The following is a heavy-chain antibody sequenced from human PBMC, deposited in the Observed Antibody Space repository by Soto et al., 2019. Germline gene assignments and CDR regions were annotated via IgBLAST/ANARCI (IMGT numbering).Heavy chain of an antibody. CDR2: IIPIFGTA. CDR3: ARDPTVTTVFYYGMDV. D-gene: IGHD4-17*01. Sequence: QVQLVQSGAEVKKPGSSVKVSCKASGGTFSSYAISWVRQAPGQGLEWMGGIIPIFGTANYAQKFQGRVTITADKYTSTAYMELSSLRSEDTAVYYCARDPTVTTVFYYGMDVWGQGTTVTVSS. V-gene: IGHV1-69*06. J-gene: IGHJ6*02. CDR1: GGTFSSYA.